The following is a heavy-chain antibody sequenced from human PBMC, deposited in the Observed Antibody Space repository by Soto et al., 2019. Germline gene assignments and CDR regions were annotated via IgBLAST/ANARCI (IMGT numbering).Heavy chain of an antibody. J-gene: IGHJ6*02. Sequence: APAKASSKASGYTSTSYGISWVRQATGQGLEWMRWISAYNGNTNYAQKLQGRVTITRNTSISTAYMELSSLRSEDTAVYYCARAYTYGTYYYYGMDVWGQGTTVIVSS. CDR1: GYTSTSYG. CDR3: ARAYTYGTYYYYGMDV. D-gene: IGHD5-18*01. V-gene: IGHV1-18*01. CDR2: ISAYNGNT.